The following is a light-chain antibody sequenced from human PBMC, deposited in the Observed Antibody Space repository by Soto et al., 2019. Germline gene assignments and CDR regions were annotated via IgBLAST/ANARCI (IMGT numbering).Light chain of an antibody. CDR2: DAS. J-gene: IGKJ1*01. CDR3: QQYNNWPPTWT. V-gene: IGKV3-15*01. Sequence: EIVMTQSPVTLSVSPGEGATLSCRASQTIGSNLAWYQQKHGQPPRLLIYDASTRATDVPARFTGSGSATEFTLTISSLQSEDFALYYCQQYNNWPPTWTFGQGTKVDIK. CDR1: QTIGSN.